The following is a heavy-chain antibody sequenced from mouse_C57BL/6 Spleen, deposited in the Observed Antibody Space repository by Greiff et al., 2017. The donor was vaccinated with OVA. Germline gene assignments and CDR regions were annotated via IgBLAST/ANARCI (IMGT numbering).Heavy chain of an antibody. CDR3: ARRRNYGSGY. D-gene: IGHD1-1*01. J-gene: IGHJ2*01. CDR2: IDPSDSYT. V-gene: IGHV1-50*01. CDR1: GYTFTSYW. Sequence: QVQLQQPGAELVKPGASVKLSCKASGYTFTSYWMQWVKQRPGQGLEWIGEIDPSDSYTNYNQKFTGKATLTVDTSSSTAYMQLSSLTSEDSAVYYGARRRNYGSGYWGQGTTLTVSS.